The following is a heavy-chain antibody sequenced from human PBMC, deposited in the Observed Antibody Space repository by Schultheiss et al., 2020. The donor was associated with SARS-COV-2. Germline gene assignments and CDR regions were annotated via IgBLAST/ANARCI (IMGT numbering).Heavy chain of an antibody. CDR3: ARAGITIFGVVTHFDY. CDR1: GGSVSSGSYY. D-gene: IGHD3-3*01. J-gene: IGHJ4*02. CDR2: IYYSGST. Sequence: SQTLSLTCTVSGGSVSSGSYYWSWIRQPPGKGLEWIGYIYYSGSTNYNPSLKSRVAISLDTSKNQFSLKLSSVTAADTAVYYCARAGITIFGVVTHFDYWGQGTLVTVSS. V-gene: IGHV4-61*01.